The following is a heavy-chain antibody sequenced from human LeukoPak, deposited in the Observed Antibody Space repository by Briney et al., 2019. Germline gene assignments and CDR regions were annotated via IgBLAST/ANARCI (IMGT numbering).Heavy chain of an antibody. V-gene: IGHV4-39*07. CDR1: GGSISSSSYY. Sequence: PGGSLSLTCTVSGGSISSSSYYWGWIRQPPGKGLEWIGSIYYSGSTYYNPSLKSRVTISVDTSKNQFSLKLSSVTAADTAVYYCARTLWGLTLLSSDYWGQGTLVTVSS. CDR2: IYYSGST. D-gene: IGHD3-16*01. CDR3: ARTLWGLTLLSSDY. J-gene: IGHJ4*02.